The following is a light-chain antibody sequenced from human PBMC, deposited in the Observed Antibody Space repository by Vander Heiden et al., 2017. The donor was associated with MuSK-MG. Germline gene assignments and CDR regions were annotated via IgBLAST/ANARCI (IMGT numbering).Light chain of an antibody. J-gene: IGKJ1*01. CDR3: QQYGSSPQT. Sequence: EIVLMQFPGTLSLSPGGRATLPCRSSQSVSSSYLAWYQQKPGQAPRLLIYGASSRATGIPDRFSGSGSGTDFTLTISRLEPEDFAVYYCQQYGSSPQTFGQGTKVEIK. V-gene: IGKV3-20*01. CDR2: GAS. CDR1: QSVSSSY.